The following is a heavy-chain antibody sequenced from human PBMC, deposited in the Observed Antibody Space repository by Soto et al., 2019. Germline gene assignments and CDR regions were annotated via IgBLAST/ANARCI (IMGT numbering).Heavy chain of an antibody. V-gene: IGHV3-23*01. Sequence: GGSLRLSCAASGFIFSSHGMSWVRQAPGKGLEWVSSVSGSGSNTYYADSVKGRFTISRDNSKNTLYPQMDSLRAEDTAIFYCARLLTAAGTDYWGQGTLVTVSS. CDR3: ARLLTAAGTDY. J-gene: IGHJ4*02. CDR2: VSGSGSNT. CDR1: GFIFSSHG. D-gene: IGHD6-13*01.